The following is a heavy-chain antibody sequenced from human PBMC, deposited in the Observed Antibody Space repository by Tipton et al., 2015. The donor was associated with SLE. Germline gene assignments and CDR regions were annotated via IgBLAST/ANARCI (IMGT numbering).Heavy chain of an antibody. D-gene: IGHD5-24*01. CDR1: GGSISSGGYY. V-gene: IGHV4-31*03. J-gene: IGHJ3*02. CDR3: ASKDGYNSPVAFDI. CDR2: IYYSGST. Sequence: TPSLTCTVSGGSISSGGYYWSWIRQHPGKGLEWIGYIYYSGSTYYNPSLKSRVTISVDTSKNQFSLKLSSVTAADTAVYYCASKDGYNSPVAFDIWGQGTMVTVSS.